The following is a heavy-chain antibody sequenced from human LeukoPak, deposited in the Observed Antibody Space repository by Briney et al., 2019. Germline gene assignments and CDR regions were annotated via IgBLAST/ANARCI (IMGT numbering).Heavy chain of an antibody. Sequence: SQTPSLTCAVSGGSISSGGYSWSWIRQPPGKGLEWIGYIYHSGSTYYNPSLKSRVTISVDRSKNQFSLKLSSVTAADTAVYYRARESLGYFDYWGQGTLVTVSS. D-gene: IGHD3-16*01. CDR2: IYHSGST. J-gene: IGHJ4*02. V-gene: IGHV4-30-2*01. CDR1: GGSISSGGYS. CDR3: ARESLGYFDY.